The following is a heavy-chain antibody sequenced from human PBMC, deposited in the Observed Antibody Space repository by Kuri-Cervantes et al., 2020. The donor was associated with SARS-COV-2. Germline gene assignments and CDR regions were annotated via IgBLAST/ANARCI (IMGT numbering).Heavy chain of an antibody. CDR2: IASDGGGT. CDR3: VKGVHFYYYGMDV. Sequence: GGSLRLSCAASGFIFDDYTMHWVRQAPGKALEWVALIASDGGGTFYADSVKGRFTISRDNSKDSLYLEMTSLRIEDTALYYCVKGVHFYYYGMDVWGQGNTVTVAS. J-gene: IGHJ6*02. V-gene: IGHV3-43*01. CDR1: GFIFDDYT.